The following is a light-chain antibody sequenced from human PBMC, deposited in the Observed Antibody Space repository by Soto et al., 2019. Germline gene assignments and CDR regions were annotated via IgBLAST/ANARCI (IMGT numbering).Light chain of an antibody. CDR3: QSYDSSLSGHVV. Sequence: QAVVTQPPSVSGAPGQRVTISCTGSSSNIGAGYDVHWYQQLPGTAPKLLIYGNSNRPSGVPDRFSGSKSGTSASLVITGLQAEDEADYYCQSYDSSLSGHVVFGGGTKVTVL. CDR1: SSNIGAGYD. CDR2: GNS. J-gene: IGLJ2*01. V-gene: IGLV1-40*01.